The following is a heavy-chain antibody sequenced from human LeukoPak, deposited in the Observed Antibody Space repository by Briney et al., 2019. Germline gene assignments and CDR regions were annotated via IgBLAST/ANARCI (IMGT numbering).Heavy chain of an antibody. Sequence: GGSLRLSCAASGSTLSDYYMSWIRQAPGKGLEWVAFISSSGTTIYYADSVKGRFTISRDNAKNSLYLQMNSLRAEDTAVYYCARAQRYYYGPYDYWGQGTLVTVSS. CDR1: GSTLSDYY. V-gene: IGHV3-11*01. CDR2: ISSSGTTI. D-gene: IGHD3-10*01. CDR3: ARAQRYYYGPYDY. J-gene: IGHJ4*02.